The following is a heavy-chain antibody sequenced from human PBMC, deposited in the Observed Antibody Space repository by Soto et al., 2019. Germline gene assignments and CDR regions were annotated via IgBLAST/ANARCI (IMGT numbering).Heavy chain of an antibody. CDR2: LDDVDGS. Sequence: DVQLVESGGGLIKPGGSLRLSCAAFGLTISGKKYVAWVRQAPGKGLEWVSGLDDVDGSFYADSVRGRFTTSSDSSKTTVYLQMNDLRPDDTAVYYCATWHEREHAYDVWGQGTTVTVSS. V-gene: IGHV3-53*01. D-gene: IGHD1-1*01. CDR1: GLTISGKKY. J-gene: IGHJ3*01. CDR3: ATWHEREHAYDV.